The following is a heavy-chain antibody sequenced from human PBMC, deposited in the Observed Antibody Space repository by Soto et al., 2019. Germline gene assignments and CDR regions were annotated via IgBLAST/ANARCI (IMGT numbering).Heavy chain of an antibody. V-gene: IGHV1-3*01. Sequence: QVQLVQSGAEVKKPGASVKVSCKASGYTFTSYAMHWVRQAPGQRLEWMGWINAGNGNTKYSQKLQGRVTITRDTAASTASMEMRRLRSGAKAVDFCSRERSVRCRGITSFRLALATDYWGQGTLVTVSS. D-gene: IGHD3-3*01. CDR3: SRERSVRCRGITSFRLALATDY. J-gene: IGHJ4*02. CDR1: GYTFTSYA. CDR2: INAGNGNT.